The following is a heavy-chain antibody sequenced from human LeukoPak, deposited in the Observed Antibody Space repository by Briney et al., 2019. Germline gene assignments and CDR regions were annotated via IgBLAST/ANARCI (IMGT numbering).Heavy chain of an antibody. CDR2: INPNSGGT. V-gene: IGHV1-2*02. Sequence: ASVKVSCKASGYTFTGYYMHWVRPAPGQGLEWMGWINPNSGGTNYAQKFQGRVTMTRDTSIGTAYMELSRLRSDDTAVYYCARDGGMIGLLDYWGQGTTVTVSS. J-gene: IGHJ4*03. CDR3: ARDGGMIGLLDY. D-gene: IGHD2-15*01. CDR1: GYTFTGYY.